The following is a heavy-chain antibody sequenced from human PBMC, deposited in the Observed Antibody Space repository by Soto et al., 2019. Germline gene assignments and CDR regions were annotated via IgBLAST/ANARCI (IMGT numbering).Heavy chain of an antibody. CDR2: IYRTGST. V-gene: IGHV4-4*02. CDR1: GGSFTSNNW. J-gene: IGHJ4*02. D-gene: IGHD1-7*01. Sequence: SETLSLTCAVSGGSFTSNNWWTWVRQPPGQGLEWIGEIYRTGSTNYNPSLKSRVTISLDKSENQFSLKVTSLTAADPAVYYCASRDPGTSVDYWGQGTLVTVSS. CDR3: ASRDPGTSVDY.